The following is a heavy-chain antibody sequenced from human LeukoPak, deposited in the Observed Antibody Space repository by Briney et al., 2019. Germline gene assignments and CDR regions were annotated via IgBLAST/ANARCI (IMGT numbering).Heavy chain of an antibody. D-gene: IGHD5-24*01. CDR3: AKDSFWMATILWYFDY. J-gene: IGHJ4*02. V-gene: IGHV3-30*18. CDR1: GFTFSSYG. Sequence: GRSLRLSCAASGFTFSSYGMHWVRQAPGKGLEWVAVISYDGSNKYYADSVKGRFTISRDNSKNTLYLQMNSLRAEDTAVYYCAKDSFWMATILWYFDYWGQGTLVTVSS. CDR2: ISYDGSNK.